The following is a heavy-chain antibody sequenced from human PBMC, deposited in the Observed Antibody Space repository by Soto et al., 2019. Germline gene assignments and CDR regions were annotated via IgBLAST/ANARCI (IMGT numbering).Heavy chain of an antibody. CDR3: VRVRSYTASEPR. Sequence: EVQLVESGGGLVQPGGSLRLSCVASGLTFSSYYMNWVRQVPGKGLEWVSHVNGDGSITVYADSVRGRFTISRDNAKNTLYMQMNSLPVEDTAVYYCVRVRSYTASEPRWGHGTLFTVSA. CDR1: GLTFSSYY. D-gene: IGHD2-21*02. V-gene: IGHV3-74*01. J-gene: IGHJ4*01. CDR2: VNGDGSIT.